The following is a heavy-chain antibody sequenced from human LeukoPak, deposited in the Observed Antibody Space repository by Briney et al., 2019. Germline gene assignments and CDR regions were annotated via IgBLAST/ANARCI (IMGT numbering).Heavy chain of an antibody. J-gene: IGHJ5*02. CDR3: ARNGGYCSSTSCRNENWFDP. CDR2: INPSGGST. D-gene: IGHD2-2*01. Sequence: ASVKVSCKASGYTFTSYYMHWVRQAPGQGLEWMGIINPSGGSTSYAQKFQGRVTMTRDMSTSTVYMELSSLRSEDTAVYYCARNGGYCSSTSCRNENWFDPWGQGTLVTVSS. V-gene: IGHV1-46*01. CDR1: GYTFTSYY.